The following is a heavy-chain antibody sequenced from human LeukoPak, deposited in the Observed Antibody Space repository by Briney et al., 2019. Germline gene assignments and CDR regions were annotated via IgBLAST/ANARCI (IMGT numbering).Heavy chain of an antibody. Sequence: KAGGSLRLSCAASGFTFSDYYMSWIRQTPGKGLEWVSYISSSGSSIYYADSVKGRFTISRDNAKNSLYLQMNSLTVEDTAVYYCARDTPHYYDSSGYYPVDYWGQGTLVTVSS. CDR3: ARDTPHYYDSSGYYPVDY. CDR1: GFTFSDYY. V-gene: IGHV3-11*04. J-gene: IGHJ4*02. CDR2: ISSSGSSI. D-gene: IGHD3-22*01.